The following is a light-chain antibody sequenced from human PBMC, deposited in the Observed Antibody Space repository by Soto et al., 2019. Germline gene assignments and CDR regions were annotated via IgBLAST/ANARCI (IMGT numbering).Light chain of an antibody. V-gene: IGLV2-14*01. CDR3: NSFRVSHLYV. J-gene: IGLJ1*01. CDR2: EVT. Sequence: QSALTQPASVSGSPGQTITISCIGTSSDIGGYNAVSWYQHHPGKAPKLIIYEVTHRPSGVSDRFSASKSGNTASLTISGLQAEDEADYYCNSFRVSHLYVFGTGTKVTVL. CDR1: SSDIGGYNA.